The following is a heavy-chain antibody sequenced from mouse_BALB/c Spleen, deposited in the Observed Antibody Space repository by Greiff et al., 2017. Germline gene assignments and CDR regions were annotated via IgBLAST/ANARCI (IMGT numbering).Heavy chain of an antibody. CDR2: IDPYNGGT. CDR1: GYAFSSYW. D-gene: IGHD1-1*01. Sequence: VQLQQSGAELVRPGSSVKISCKASGYAFSSYWMNWVKQRPGQGLEWIGYIDPYNGGTSYNQKFKGKATLTVDKSSSTAYMHLNSLTSEDSAVYYCARGYYGSSPGFDYWGQGTTLTVSS. J-gene: IGHJ2*01. CDR3: ARGYYGSSPGFDY. V-gene: IGHV1S135*01.